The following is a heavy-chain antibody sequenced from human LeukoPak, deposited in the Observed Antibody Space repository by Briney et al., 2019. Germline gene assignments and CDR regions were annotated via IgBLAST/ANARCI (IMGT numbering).Heavy chain of an antibody. V-gene: IGHV3-7*01. J-gene: IGHJ4*02. CDR3: ARDYWSYGSGSYKY. D-gene: IGHD3-10*01. CDR2: IKQDGSEK. Sequence: GGSLRLSCAAPGFTFSSYWMSWVRQAPGKGLEWVANIKQDGSEKYYVDSVKGRFTISRDNAKNSLYLQMNSLRAEDTAVYYCARDYWSYGSGSYKYWGQGTLVTVSS. CDR1: GFTFSSYW.